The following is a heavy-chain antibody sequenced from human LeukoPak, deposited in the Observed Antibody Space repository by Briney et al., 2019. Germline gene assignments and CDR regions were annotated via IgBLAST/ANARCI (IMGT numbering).Heavy chain of an antibody. Sequence: SETLSLTCTVSGSSISSSSYYWGWIRQPPGKGLEWIGSIYYSGSTYYNPSLKSRVTISVDTSKNQFSLKLSSVTAADTAVYYCARHAAGYSSSWYYYFDYWGQGTLVTVSS. CDR2: IYYSGST. V-gene: IGHV4-39*01. D-gene: IGHD6-13*01. CDR1: GSSISSSSYY. CDR3: ARHAAGYSSSWYYYFDY. J-gene: IGHJ4*02.